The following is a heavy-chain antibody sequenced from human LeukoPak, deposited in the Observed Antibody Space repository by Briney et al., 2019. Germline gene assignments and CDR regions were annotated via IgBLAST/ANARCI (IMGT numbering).Heavy chain of an antibody. D-gene: IGHD5-24*01. J-gene: IGHJ6*02. CDR2: INHSGST. CDR1: GGSFSGYY. CDR3: ARANLYYYYYGMDV. V-gene: IGHV4-34*01. Sequence: SETLSLTCAVYGGSFSGYYWSWTRQPPGKGLEWIGEINHSGSTNYNPSLKSRVTISVDTSKNQFSLKLSSVTAADTAVYYCARANLYYYYYGMDVWGQGTTVTVSS.